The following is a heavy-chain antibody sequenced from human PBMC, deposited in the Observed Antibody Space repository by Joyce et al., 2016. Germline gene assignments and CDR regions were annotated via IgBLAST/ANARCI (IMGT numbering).Heavy chain of an antibody. CDR3: AKVHQQWLVLRPIDY. CDR1: GFTFSTYA. J-gene: IGHJ4*02. V-gene: IGHV3-23*01. Sequence: EVQLLESGGGLVQPGGSLRLSCAASGFTFSTYAMSWVRQAPGRGLQWVSTTSGSGVPTYYADSVRGRFTISRDNSKNTLYLQMNSLRAEDTAVYYCAKVHQQWLVLRPIDYWGQGTLVTVSS. D-gene: IGHD6-19*01. CDR2: TSGSGVPT.